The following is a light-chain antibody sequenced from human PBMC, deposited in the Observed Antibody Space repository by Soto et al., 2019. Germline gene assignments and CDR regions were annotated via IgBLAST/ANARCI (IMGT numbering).Light chain of an antibody. CDR1: SSDVGSSNS. CDR2: DVF. J-gene: IGLJ1*01. V-gene: IGLV2-11*01. CDR3: CSYAGRSGNHV. Sequence: QSVLTQPHSVSGSPGQSVTISCTGTSSDVGSSNSVSWYQHYPGKVPKLIIYDVFKWPSGVSDRFSASKSVNTASLTISGLQAEDEADYYCCSYAGRSGNHVFGSGTKLTVL.